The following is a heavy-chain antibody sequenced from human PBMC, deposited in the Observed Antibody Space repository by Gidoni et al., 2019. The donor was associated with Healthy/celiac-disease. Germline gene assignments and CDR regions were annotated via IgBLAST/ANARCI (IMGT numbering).Heavy chain of an antibody. CDR2: IYYSGST. V-gene: IGHV4-31*03. Sequence: QVQLQESGPGLVKPSQTLSLTCTVSGGSISSGGYYWSWIRQHPGKGLEWIGYIYYSGSTYYNPSLKSRVTISVDTSKNQFSLKLSSVTAADTAVYYCARTITDIVVVVAATPGWFDPWGQGTLVTVSS. D-gene: IGHD2-15*01. CDR3: ARTITDIVVVVAATPGWFDP. CDR1: GGSISSGGYY. J-gene: IGHJ5*02.